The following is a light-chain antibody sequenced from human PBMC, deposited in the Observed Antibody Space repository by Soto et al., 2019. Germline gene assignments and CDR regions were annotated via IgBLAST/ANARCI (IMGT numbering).Light chain of an antibody. CDR3: QQVNVYPST. V-gene: IGKV1-9*01. Sequence: IQLTXXXXSXSXSXVDRVTIXCRASQGISSYLGWYQQKPGKAPNLLIYDASTLHSGVPSRFSGGGSGTDFTLTISSLQPEDFATYYCQQVNVYPSTFGGGTKVDIK. CDR1: QGISSY. CDR2: DAS. J-gene: IGKJ4*01.